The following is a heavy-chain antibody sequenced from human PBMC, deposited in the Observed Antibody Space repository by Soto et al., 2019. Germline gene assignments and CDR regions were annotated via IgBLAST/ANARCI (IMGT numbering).Heavy chain of an antibody. CDR3: ATRLTLATPTRDAFDI. V-gene: IGHV3-23*01. J-gene: IGHJ3*02. D-gene: IGHD3-9*01. CDR1: GFTFSSYA. Sequence: GGSLRLSCAASGFTFSSYAMSWVRQAPGKGLEWVSAISGSGGSTYYADSVKGRFTISRDNSKNTLYLQMNSLRAEDTAVYYCATRLTLATPTRDAFDIRGRGTMLTVSS. CDR2: ISGSGGST.